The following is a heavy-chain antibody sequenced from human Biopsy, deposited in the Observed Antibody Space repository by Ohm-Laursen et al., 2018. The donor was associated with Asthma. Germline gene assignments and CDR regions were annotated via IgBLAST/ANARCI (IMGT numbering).Heavy chain of an antibody. J-gene: IGHJ3*02. CDR3: ARQSGQDYGDSSGFDI. CDR1: GFVFSQCG. V-gene: IGHV3-30*03. CDR2: VSSDGHNK. D-gene: IGHD3-22*01. Sequence: SLRLSCAASGFVFSQCGMHWVRRGPGKGLEWVALVSSDGHNKYYEDSVKGRFTISRDNSRNRLYLQINRLTVEDSAVYFCARQSGQDYGDSSGFDIWGQGTKVAVSS.